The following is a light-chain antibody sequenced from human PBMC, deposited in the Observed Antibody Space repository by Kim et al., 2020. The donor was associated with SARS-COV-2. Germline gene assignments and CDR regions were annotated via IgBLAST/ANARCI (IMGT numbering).Light chain of an antibody. CDR2: GAS. V-gene: IGKV3-20*01. CDR3: QQYESSPRT. Sequence: EIELTQSPGTLSLSPGERATLSCRASQSISSSYLAWYQQKPGQAPRLLIYGASSRATGIPDRFSGSGSGTDFTLTISRLEPEDSAMYYCQQYESSPRTFGQGTKVDIK. J-gene: IGKJ1*01. CDR1: QSISSSY.